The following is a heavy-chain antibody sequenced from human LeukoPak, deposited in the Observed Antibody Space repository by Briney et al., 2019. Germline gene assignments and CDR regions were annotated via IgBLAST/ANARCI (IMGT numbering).Heavy chain of an antibody. Sequence: PGRSLRLSCAASGFTFSTYAMHWGRQAPGKGLGWVAMIWNNGKNKHYADSVKGRFTISRDNSKNTLDLQMNSLRADDTAVYYCVRDPSNSGWAFDYWGQGTLVTVSS. CDR1: GFTFSTYA. D-gene: IGHD6-19*01. CDR3: VRDPSNSGWAFDY. V-gene: IGHV3-33*01. CDR2: IWNNGKNK. J-gene: IGHJ4*02.